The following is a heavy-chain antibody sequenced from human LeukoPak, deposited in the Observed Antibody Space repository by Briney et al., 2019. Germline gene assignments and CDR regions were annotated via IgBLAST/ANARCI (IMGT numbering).Heavy chain of an antibody. V-gene: IGHV3-20*04. CDR1: GFSFSSYA. Sequence: GGSLRLSCAASGFSFSSYAMSWVRQAPGKGLEWVSGINWNGGSTGYADSVKGRFTISRDNAKNSLYLQMNSLRAEDTALYYCARTYGSGSYLYYFDYWGQGTLVTVSS. CDR2: INWNGGST. D-gene: IGHD3-10*01. CDR3: ARTYGSGSYLYYFDY. J-gene: IGHJ4*02.